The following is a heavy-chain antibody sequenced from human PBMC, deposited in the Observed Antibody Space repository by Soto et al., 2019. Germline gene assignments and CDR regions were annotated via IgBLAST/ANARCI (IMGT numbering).Heavy chain of an antibody. D-gene: IGHD3-22*01. Sequence: PGGSLRLSCAASGFTFDDYAMRWVRQAPGKGLEWVSGISWNSGSIGYADSVKGRFTISRDNAKNSLYLQMNSLRAEDTALYYCAKYYDSSGYSLGAFDIWGQGTMVTVSS. V-gene: IGHV3-9*01. CDR2: ISWNSGSI. CDR3: AKYYDSSGYSLGAFDI. J-gene: IGHJ3*02. CDR1: GFTFDDYA.